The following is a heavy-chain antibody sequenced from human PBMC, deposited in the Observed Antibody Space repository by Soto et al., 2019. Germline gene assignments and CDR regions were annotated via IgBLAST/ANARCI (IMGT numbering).Heavy chain of an antibody. D-gene: IGHD6-19*01. CDR2: ISSSSSYI. J-gene: IGHJ6*02. V-gene: IGHV3-21*01. CDR1: GFTFSGYI. Sequence: TGGSLRLSSAASGFTFSGYIMNWVRQSPGKGLEWVSSISSSSSYIYYADSVKGRFTISRDNAKNSLYLQMNSLRAEDTAVYYCARDRSQQWLVKRGMDVWGQGPTVTV. CDR3: ARDRSQQWLVKRGMDV.